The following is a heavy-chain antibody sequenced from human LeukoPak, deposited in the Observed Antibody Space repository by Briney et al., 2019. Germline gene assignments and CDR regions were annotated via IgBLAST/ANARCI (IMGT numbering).Heavy chain of an antibody. CDR1: GFTFSSYG. Sequence: GGSLRLSCAASGFTFSSYGMSWVRQAPGKGLEWVSAISGSGGSTYYADSVKGRFTISRDNSKNTLYLQMNSLRAEDTAVYYCAKDFLVVVVVAATYFDYWGQGTLVTVSS. CDR2: ISGSGGST. J-gene: IGHJ4*02. CDR3: AKDFLVVVVVAATYFDY. V-gene: IGHV3-23*01. D-gene: IGHD2-15*01.